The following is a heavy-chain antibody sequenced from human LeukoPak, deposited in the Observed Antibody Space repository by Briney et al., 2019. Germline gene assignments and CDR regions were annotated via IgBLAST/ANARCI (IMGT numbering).Heavy chain of an antibody. Sequence: HSGGSLRLSCAASGFTFSSCWMSWVRQAPGKGLEWVANIKQDGSEKYYVDSVKGRFTISRDNSKNTLYLQMNSLRAEDTAVYYCARDGDAIVATTPGYFDYWGQGALVTVSS. J-gene: IGHJ4*02. D-gene: IGHD5-12*01. CDR1: GFTFSSCW. V-gene: IGHV3-7*01. CDR3: ARDGDAIVATTPGYFDY. CDR2: IKQDGSEK.